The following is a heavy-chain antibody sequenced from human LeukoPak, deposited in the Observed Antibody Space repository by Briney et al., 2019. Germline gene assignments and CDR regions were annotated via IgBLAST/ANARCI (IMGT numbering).Heavy chain of an antibody. CDR1: SGPFYSYY. CDR2: HYDSGST. V-gene: IGHV4-59*08. D-gene: IGHD4-17*01. Sequence: PSETLSLTCTVSSGPFYSYYWSWIRQASGKGLEWIGYHYDSGSTHYNPSLKSRVTISLDTSKNQFSLNLSSVTAADTAVYYCARHSWVNGYFDYWGQGTLVTVSS. CDR3: ARHSWVNGYFDY. J-gene: IGHJ4*02.